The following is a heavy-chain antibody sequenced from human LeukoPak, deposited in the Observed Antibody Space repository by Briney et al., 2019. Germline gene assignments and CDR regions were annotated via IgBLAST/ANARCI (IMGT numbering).Heavy chain of an antibody. Sequence: PSETLSLTCTVSGYSISSGYYWGWIRQPPGKGLEWIGSIYHSGSTYYNPSLKGRVTISVDTSKNQFSLKLSSVTAADTAVYYCARGYYDFWSGYYHFDYWGQGTLVTVSS. CDR3: ARGYYDFWSGYYHFDY. CDR2: IYHSGST. D-gene: IGHD3-3*01. J-gene: IGHJ4*02. CDR1: GYSISSGYY. V-gene: IGHV4-38-2*02.